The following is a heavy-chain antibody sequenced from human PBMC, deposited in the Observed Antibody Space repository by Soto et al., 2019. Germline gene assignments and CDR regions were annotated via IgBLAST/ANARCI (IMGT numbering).Heavy chain of an antibody. D-gene: IGHD1-1*01. CDR3: ARDKAGIDY. Sequence: GESLKISCAASGFTVSSNYMSWVRQAPGKGLEWVSVIYSGGSTYYADSVKGRFTISRDNSKNTLYLQMNSLRAEDTAVYYCARDKAGIDYWGQGTLVTVSS. CDR2: IYSGGST. CDR1: GFTVSSNY. J-gene: IGHJ4*02. V-gene: IGHV3-66*01.